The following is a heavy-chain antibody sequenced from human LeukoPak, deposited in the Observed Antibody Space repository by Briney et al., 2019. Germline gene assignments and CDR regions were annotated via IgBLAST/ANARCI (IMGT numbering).Heavy chain of an antibody. V-gene: IGHV1-18*01. J-gene: IGHJ4*02. Sequence: ASVKVSCKASGYTFTSYGISWVRQAPGQGLEWMGWISAYNGNTNYAQKLQGRVTMTTDTSTSTAYMELRSLRSDDTAVYYCARGQMGYDFWSGLPKVPKGPFDYWGQGTLVTVSS. CDR3: ARGQMGYDFWSGLPKVPKGPFDY. CDR1: GYTFTSYG. D-gene: IGHD3-3*01. CDR2: ISAYNGNT.